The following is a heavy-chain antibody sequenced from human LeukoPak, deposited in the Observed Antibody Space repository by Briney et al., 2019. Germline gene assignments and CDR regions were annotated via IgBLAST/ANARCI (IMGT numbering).Heavy chain of an antibody. CDR1: GYTFTGYY. CDR2: INPNSGGT. V-gene: IGHV1-2*02. J-gene: IGHJ4*02. CDR3: ASGTLQRGYSGYGGEYYFDY. D-gene: IGHD5-12*01. Sequence: ASVKVSCKASGYTFTGYYMHWVRQAPGQGLEWMGWINPNSGGTNYAQKFQGRVIMTRDTSISTAYMELSRLRSDDTAVYYCASGTLQRGYSGYGGEYYFDYWGQGTLVTVSS.